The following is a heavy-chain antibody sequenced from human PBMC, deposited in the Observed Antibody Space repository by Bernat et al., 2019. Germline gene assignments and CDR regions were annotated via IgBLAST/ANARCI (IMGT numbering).Heavy chain of an antibody. CDR3: ARVRDSGYDWDS. CDR1: GFTFSDYY. Sequence: QVQLVESGGGLVKPGGSPRLSCAASGFTFSDYYMSWIRQAPGKGLEWVSYITTSGSYINYADSVKGRFTISRDNDKNSLYLQMSSLRAEDTAVYYCARVRDSGYDWDSWGQGALVTVSS. D-gene: IGHD5-12*01. J-gene: IGHJ4*02. CDR2: ITTSGSYI. V-gene: IGHV3-11*06.